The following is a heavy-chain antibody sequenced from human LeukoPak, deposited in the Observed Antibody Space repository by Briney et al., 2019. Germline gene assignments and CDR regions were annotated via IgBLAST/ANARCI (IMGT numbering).Heavy chain of an antibody. V-gene: IGHV3-30*02. CDR2: TRNDGSDK. CDR1: GFTFSDYY. Sequence: GGSLRLSCAASGFTFSDYYMSWIRQAPGKGLDWVACTRNDGSDKYYADSVKGRFTISRDNSKNTLYLQMNSLRAEDTAVYYCAKERDFWSGYHDYWGQGTLVTVSS. D-gene: IGHD3-3*01. J-gene: IGHJ4*02. CDR3: AKERDFWSGYHDY.